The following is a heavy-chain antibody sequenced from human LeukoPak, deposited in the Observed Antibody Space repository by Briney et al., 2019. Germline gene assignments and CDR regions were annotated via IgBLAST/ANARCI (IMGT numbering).Heavy chain of an antibody. CDR1: GGSISSYY. Sequence: SETLSLTCTVSGGSISSYYWSWIRQPPGKGLEWIGYIYYSGSTNYNPSLKSRVTISVDTSKNQFSLKLSSVTAADTAVYYCARTVYPGGAFDIWVQGTMVTVSS. D-gene: IGHD3-10*01. CDR3: ARTVYPGGAFDI. CDR2: IYYSGST. J-gene: IGHJ3*02. V-gene: IGHV4-59*01.